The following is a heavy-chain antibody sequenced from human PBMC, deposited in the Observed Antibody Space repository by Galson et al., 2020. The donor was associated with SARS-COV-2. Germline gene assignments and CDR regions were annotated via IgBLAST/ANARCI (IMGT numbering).Heavy chain of an antibody. CDR3: AREGIVGATTGCDY. CDR1: GFTFSSYG. J-gene: IGHJ4*02. CDR2: IWYDGSNK. Sequence: GGSLRLSCPASGFTFSSYGMHWVRQAPGKGLEWVAVIWYDGSNKYYADSVKGRFTISRDNSKNTLYLQMNSLRAEDTAVYYCAREGIVGATTGCDYWGQGTLVTVSS. D-gene: IGHD1-26*01. V-gene: IGHV3-33*01.